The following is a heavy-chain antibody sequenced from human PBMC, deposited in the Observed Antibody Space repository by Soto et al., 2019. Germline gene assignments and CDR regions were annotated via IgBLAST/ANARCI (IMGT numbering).Heavy chain of an antibody. CDR1: GFTFSSYW. V-gene: IGHV3-7*05. CDR3: AREDYSSGREYYFDY. J-gene: IGHJ4*02. CDR2: IKQDGSEK. Sequence: GGSLRLSCAASGFTFSSYWMSWVRQAPGKGLEWVANIKQDGSEKYYVDSGKGRFTISRDNAKNSLYLQMNSLRAEDTAVYYCAREDYSSGREYYFDYWGQGTLVTVSS. D-gene: IGHD6-19*01.